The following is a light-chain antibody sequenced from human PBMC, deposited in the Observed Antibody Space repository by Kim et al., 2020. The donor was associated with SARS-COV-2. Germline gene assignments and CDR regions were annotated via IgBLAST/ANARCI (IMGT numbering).Light chain of an antibody. CDR1: SSDVGGHDY. CDR3: SSYTSSSTFV. J-gene: IGLJ1*01. Sequence: SALTQPASVSGSPGQSITISCTGTSSDVGGHDYVSWYQHHPGKAPKLMIYDVNKRPSGVSNRFSGSKSGHTASLTISGLQAEDEADYYCSSYTSSSTFVFGTGTKVTVL. V-gene: IGLV2-14*03. CDR2: DVN.